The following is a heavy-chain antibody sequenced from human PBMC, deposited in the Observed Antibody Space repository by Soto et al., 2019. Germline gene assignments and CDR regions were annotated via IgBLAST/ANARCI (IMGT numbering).Heavy chain of an antibody. J-gene: IGHJ6*02. CDR3: ARDSGYGDYEGFVDV. CDR2: ISAYNGNT. D-gene: IGHD4-17*01. V-gene: IGHV1-18*01. Sequence: ASVKVSCKASGYTFTSYGISWVLQAPGQGLEWMGWISAYNGNTNYAQKLQGRVTMTTDTSTSTAYMELRSLRSDDTAVYYCARDSGYGDYEGFVDVWGQGTTVTVSS. CDR1: GYTFTSYG.